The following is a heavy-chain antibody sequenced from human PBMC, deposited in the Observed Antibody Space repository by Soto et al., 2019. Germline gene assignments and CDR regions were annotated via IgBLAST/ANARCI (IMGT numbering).Heavy chain of an antibody. J-gene: IGHJ4*02. D-gene: IGHD6-19*01. CDR2: IKHSGST. V-gene: IGHV4-34*01. CDR3: ARGGGAGKGY. CDR1: GGSFSGYY. Sequence: QVQLQQWGAGLLKPSETLSLTCAVYGGSFSGYYWSWIRQPPGKGLEWIGEIKHSGSTNYNPSLKSRVAISVDTSKNQSSPKLSSVTAADTAVYYCARGGGAGKGYWGQGTLVTVSS.